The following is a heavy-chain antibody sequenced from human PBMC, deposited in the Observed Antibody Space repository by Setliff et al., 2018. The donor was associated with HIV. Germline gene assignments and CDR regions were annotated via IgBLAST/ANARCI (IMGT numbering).Heavy chain of an antibody. CDR1: GGSISSYY. CDR2: IYTSGST. J-gene: IGHJ6*03. V-gene: IGHV4-4*07. Sequence: TLSLTCTVSGGSISSYYWSWIRQPAGKGLEWIGHIYTSGSTNYNPSLKSRVTMSVDTSKNQFSMKLSSVTAADTAVYYCARDVPWGDYYYYMDVWGKGTTVTVSS. D-gene: IGHD3-16*01. CDR3: ARDVPWGDYYYYMDV.